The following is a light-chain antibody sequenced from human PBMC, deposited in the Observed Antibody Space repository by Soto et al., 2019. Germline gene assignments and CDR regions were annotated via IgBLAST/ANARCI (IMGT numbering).Light chain of an antibody. V-gene: IGLV1-51*01. CDR2: DNN. Sequence: QSLLTQPPSVSAAPGQKVTISCSGSTSNIGNSYVSWYQQLPGTAPKLLIYDNNKRPSGIPDRFSGSKSGTSATLGITGLQTGDEADYYCRTCDTSQSAVVFGGGTQLTVL. CDR1: TSNIGNSY. CDR3: RTCDTSQSAVV. J-gene: IGLJ2*01.